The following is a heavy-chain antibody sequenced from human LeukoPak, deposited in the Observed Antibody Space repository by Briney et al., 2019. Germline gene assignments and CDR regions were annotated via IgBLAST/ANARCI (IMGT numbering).Heavy chain of an antibody. CDR1: RFTVSSNY. CDR3: ARVAARRYCSGGSCYGGYYYYYYMDV. Sequence: PGGSLRLSCAASRFTVSSNYMSWIRQPPGKGLEWIGEINHSGSTNYNPSLKSRVTISVDTSKNQFSLKLSSVTAADTAVYYCARVAARRYCSGGSCYGGYYYYYYMDVWGKGTTVTVSS. D-gene: IGHD2-15*01. J-gene: IGHJ6*03. V-gene: IGHV4-34*01. CDR2: INHSGST.